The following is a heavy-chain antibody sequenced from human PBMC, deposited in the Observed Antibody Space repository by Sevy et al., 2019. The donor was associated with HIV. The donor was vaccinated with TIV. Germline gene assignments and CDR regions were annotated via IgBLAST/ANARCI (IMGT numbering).Heavy chain of an antibody. CDR3: ARAVVVVAATTGYYGMDV. J-gene: IGHJ6*02. D-gene: IGHD2-15*01. CDR2: ISSSSSYI. CDR1: GFTFSSYS. Sequence: GGSLRLSCAASGFTFSSYSMNWVRQAPGKGLEWVSSISSSSSYIYYADSVKGRFTISRDNARNSLYLQMTSLRAEDTAVYYCARAVVVVAATTGYYGMDVWGQGTTLTVSS. V-gene: IGHV3-21*01.